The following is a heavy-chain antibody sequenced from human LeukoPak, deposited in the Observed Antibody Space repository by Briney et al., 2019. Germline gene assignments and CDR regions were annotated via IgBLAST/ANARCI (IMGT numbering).Heavy chain of an antibody. CDR1: GGSISSYY. J-gene: IGHJ4*02. D-gene: IGHD3-22*01. CDR3: AKHSSGYTDFDY. Sequence: ASETLSLTCTVSGGSISSYYWSWIRQPPGKGLEWIGYIYYSGSTNYNPSLKSRVTISVDTSKNQFSLKLSSVTAADTAVYYCAKHSSGYTDFDYWGQGTLVTVSS. CDR2: IYYSGST. V-gene: IGHV4-59*01.